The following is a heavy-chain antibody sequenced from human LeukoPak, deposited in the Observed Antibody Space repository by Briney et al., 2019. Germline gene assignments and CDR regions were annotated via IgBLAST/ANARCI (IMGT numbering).Heavy chain of an antibody. Sequence: GGSLRLSCEASGFTFRTYRMNWVRQAPGKGLEWVSYISPGSTTIYYADSVKGRFTISRDNAKNSLYLQMNSLRAEDTAVYYCARHSAGYTTFFDYWGQGTLVTVSS. CDR2: ISPGSTTI. J-gene: IGHJ4*02. CDR3: ARHSAGYTTFFDY. V-gene: IGHV3-48*04. CDR1: GFTFRTYR. D-gene: IGHD5-24*01.